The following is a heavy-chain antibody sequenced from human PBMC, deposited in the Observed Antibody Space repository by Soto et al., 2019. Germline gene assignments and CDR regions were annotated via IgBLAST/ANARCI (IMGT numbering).Heavy chain of an antibody. Sequence: QVQLQESGPGLVKPSETLSLTCTVSGGSISSYYWSWIRQPPGKGLEWIGYIYYSGSTNYNPSLKSRVTISVDTSKNQFYLKLSSVTAADTAVYYCARSTPYSSSPLGYWGQGTLVTVSS. CDR3: ARSTPYSSSPLGY. CDR2: IYYSGST. V-gene: IGHV4-59*01. CDR1: GGSISSYY. J-gene: IGHJ4*02. D-gene: IGHD6-13*01.